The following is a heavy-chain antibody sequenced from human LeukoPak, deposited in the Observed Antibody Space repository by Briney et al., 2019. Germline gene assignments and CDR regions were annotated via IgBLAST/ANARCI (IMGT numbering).Heavy chain of an antibody. V-gene: IGHV4-34*01. J-gene: IGHJ3*02. CDR2: INPTGST. Sequence: SETLSLTCTVDGGSLSGYYWSWIRQPPGKGLEWIGEINPTGSTNYNPSLKSRVAISADTSKNQFSLKLSSVTAADTAVYYCARGAPDSSSTSCYTAFDIWGQGTMVTVSS. D-gene: IGHD2-2*02. CDR3: ARGAPDSSSTSCYTAFDI. CDR1: GGSLSGYY.